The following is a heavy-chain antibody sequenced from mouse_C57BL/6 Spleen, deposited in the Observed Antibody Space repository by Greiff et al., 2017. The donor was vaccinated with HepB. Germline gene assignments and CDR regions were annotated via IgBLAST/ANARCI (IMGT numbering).Heavy chain of an antibody. J-gene: IGHJ2*01. CDR3: ARWGTTVVATPYYFDY. D-gene: IGHD1-1*01. CDR1: GYTFTSYG. V-gene: IGHV1-81*01. CDR2: IYPRSGNT. Sequence: QVQLQQSGAELARPGASVKLSCKASGYTFTSYGISWVKQRTGQGLEWIGEIYPRSGNTYYNEKFKGKATLTADKSSSTAYMELRSLTSKDSAVYFCARWGTTVVATPYYFDYWGQGTTLTVSS.